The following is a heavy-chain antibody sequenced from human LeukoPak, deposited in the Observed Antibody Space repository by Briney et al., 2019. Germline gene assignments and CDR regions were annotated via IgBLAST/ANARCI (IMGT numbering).Heavy chain of an antibody. CDR3: ARMGNVAVPFDY. D-gene: IGHD6-19*01. Sequence: GASVKVSCKASGGTFSSYAISWVRQAPGQGLEWMGGIIPIFGTANYAQKFQGRVTITADESTSTAYMELSSLRSEDTAVYYCARMGNVAVPFDYWGQGTLVTVSS. V-gene: IGHV1-69*13. CDR1: GGTFSSYA. J-gene: IGHJ4*02. CDR2: IIPIFGTA.